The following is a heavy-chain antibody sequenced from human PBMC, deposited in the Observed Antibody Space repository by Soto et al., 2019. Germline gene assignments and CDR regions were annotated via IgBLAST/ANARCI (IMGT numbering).Heavy chain of an antibody. CDR2: INHTGGT. Sequence: LSLTCAVYGGSFNDYYWNWIRQPPGKGLEWIGEINHTGGTHYNPSLKSRVTMSVDTSKNQFSLRLSSVTAADTAIYYCATRITVFGLLIPPFDPWGQGTQVTVSS. J-gene: IGHJ5*02. CDR3: ATRITVFGLLIPPFDP. V-gene: IGHV4-34*01. CDR1: GGSFNDYY. D-gene: IGHD3-3*01.